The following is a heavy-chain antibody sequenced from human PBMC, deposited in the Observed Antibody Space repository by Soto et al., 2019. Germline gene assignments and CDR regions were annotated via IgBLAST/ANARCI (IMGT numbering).Heavy chain of an antibody. V-gene: IGHV4-34*01. CDR3: ASGRIQLWGRYYYYYGMDV. CDR1: GGSFSGYY. J-gene: IGHJ6*02. D-gene: IGHD5-18*01. Sequence: QVQLQQWGAGLLKPSETLSLTCAVYGGSFSGYYWSWIRQPPGKGLEWIGEINHSGSTNYNPSLKSRVTIPVDTSMNQFSLKLTSLTAADTAVYYCASGRIQLWGRYYYYYGMDVWGQGTTVTVSS. CDR2: INHSGST.